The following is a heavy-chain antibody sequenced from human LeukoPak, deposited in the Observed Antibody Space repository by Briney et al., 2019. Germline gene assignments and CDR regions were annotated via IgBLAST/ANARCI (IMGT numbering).Heavy chain of an antibody. V-gene: IGHV1-69*04. Sequence: SVKVSCTASGGTFSSYAISWVRQAPGQGLEWMGRIIPILGIANYAQKFQGRVTITADKSTSTAYMELSSLRSEDTAVYYCARGRAPGDYYYGMDVWGQGTTVTVSS. CDR2: IIPILGIA. CDR3: ARGRAPGDYYYGMDV. D-gene: IGHD2-2*01. J-gene: IGHJ6*02. CDR1: GGTFSSYA.